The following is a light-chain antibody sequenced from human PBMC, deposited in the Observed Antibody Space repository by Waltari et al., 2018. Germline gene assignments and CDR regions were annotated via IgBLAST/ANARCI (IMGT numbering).Light chain of an antibody. CDR1: SSNIGSNT. CDR3: AAWDDSLNGFYV. V-gene: IGLV1-44*01. CDR2: NNN. Sequence: QSVLTQPPSASGTPGQSITISCSGSSSNIGSNTVNWYQHLPGTAPTLLIDNNNQRPSGVPDRFSASQSGTSASLAISGLQPEDEGDYYCAAWDDSLNGFYVFGTGTQVTVL. J-gene: IGLJ1*01.